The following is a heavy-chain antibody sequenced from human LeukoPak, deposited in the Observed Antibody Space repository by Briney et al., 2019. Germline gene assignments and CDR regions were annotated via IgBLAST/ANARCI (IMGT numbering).Heavy chain of an antibody. CDR3: TRGTELTVTTASAFDI. Sequence: GGSLRLSCAASGFTFSSYGMHWVRQAPGKGLEWVAVIWYDGSNKYYADSVKGRFTISRDNSKNTLYLQMNSLRAEDTAVYYCTRGTELTVTTASAFDIWGQGTMVTVSS. J-gene: IGHJ3*02. CDR2: IWYDGSNK. CDR1: GFTFSSYG. D-gene: IGHD4-17*01. V-gene: IGHV3-33*01.